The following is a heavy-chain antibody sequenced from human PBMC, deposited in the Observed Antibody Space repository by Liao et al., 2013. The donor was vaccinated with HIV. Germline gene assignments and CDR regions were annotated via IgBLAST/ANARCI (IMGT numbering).Heavy chain of an antibody. CDR1: GGSISSDSYY. CDR3: ARGRVQLLYPYFDN. V-gene: IGHV4-61*02. J-gene: IGHJ4*02. D-gene: IGHD4-11*01. Sequence: QVQLQESGPGLVKPSQTLSLTCTVSGGSISSDSYYWSWIRQPAGKGLEWIGRIYTRGTTYYNPSLKSRVVISVDTSKNQFSLKLNTVTAADTAVYFCARGRVQLLYPYFDNWGPGILVAVSS. CDR2: IYTRGTT.